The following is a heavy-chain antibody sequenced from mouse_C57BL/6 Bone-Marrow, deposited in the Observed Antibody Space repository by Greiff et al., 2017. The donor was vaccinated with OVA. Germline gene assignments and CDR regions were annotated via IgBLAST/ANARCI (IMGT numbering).Heavy chain of an antibody. V-gene: IGHV1-31*01. CDR1: GYSFTGYY. Sequence: VQLHQSGPELVKPGASVKISCKASGYSFTGYYMHWVQQSHGNILDWIGYIYSYNGVSSYTQNFKGKAPLTVDKSSHTAYMQLRSLTSEDSAVYYCARHGSRDSYYFDYWGQGTTLTVSS. CDR2: IYSYNGVS. CDR3: ARHGSRDSYYFDY. J-gene: IGHJ2*01.